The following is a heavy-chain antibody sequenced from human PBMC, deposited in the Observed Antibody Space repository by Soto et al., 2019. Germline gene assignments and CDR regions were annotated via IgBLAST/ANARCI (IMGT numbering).Heavy chain of an antibody. J-gene: IGHJ4*02. CDR2: ISSNGGST. V-gene: IGHV3-64*01. CDR1: GFTFSSYA. CDR3: TTWGYSSGNHL. Sequence: GGSLRLSCAASGFTFSSYAMHWVRQAPGKGLEYVSAISSNGGSTYYANSVKGRFTISRDNSKNTLYLQMNSLKTEDTAVYYCTTWGYSSGNHLWGQGTLVTVSS. D-gene: IGHD2-15*01.